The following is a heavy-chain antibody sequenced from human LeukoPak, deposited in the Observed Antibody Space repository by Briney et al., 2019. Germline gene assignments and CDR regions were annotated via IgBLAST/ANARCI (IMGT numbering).Heavy chain of an antibody. J-gene: IGHJ5*02. CDR2: IYYSGSP. CDR3: ARLSYCSSTSCKYNWFDP. V-gene: IGHV4-59*02. D-gene: IGHD2-2*01. CDR1: GGSVTNYY. Sequence: SETLSLTCTVSGGSVTNYYWSWIRQPPGKGLEWIGYIYYSGSPNYNPSLKSRISISVDTSKNQFSLKLSSVTAADTAVYYCARLSYCSSTSCKYNWFDPWGQGTLVTVSS.